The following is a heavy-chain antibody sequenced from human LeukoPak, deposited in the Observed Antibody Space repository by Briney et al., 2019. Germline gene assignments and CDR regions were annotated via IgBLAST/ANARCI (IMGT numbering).Heavy chain of an antibody. Sequence: GGSLRLSCAASGFTFSSYAMNWVRQAPGKGLEWVSSFSGSGGRTYYADSVKGRFIVSRDNSKNMLYLQMNSLRVEDTAVYYCAKGPSSGYSSNAFDIWGQGTMVTVSS. CDR3: AKGPSSGYSSNAFDI. D-gene: IGHD3-22*01. CDR1: GFTFSSYA. V-gene: IGHV3-23*01. CDR2: FSGSGGRT. J-gene: IGHJ3*02.